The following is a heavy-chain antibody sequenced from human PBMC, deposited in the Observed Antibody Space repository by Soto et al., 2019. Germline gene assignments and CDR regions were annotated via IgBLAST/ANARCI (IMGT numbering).Heavy chain of an antibody. CDR2: ISSDGNNK. J-gene: IGHJ2*01. V-gene: IGHV3-30-3*01. Sequence: ESGGGVVQPGRSLRLSCTASGFTFSSYAMHWVRQAPGKGLEWAAVISSDGNNKHYADSVKGRFTISRDNSKNKLYLRMNSLGAEDTAVYYCARDQGPNDSGYWYFDLWGRGTLVSVSS. D-gene: IGHD3-22*01. CDR1: GFTFSSYA. CDR3: ARDQGPNDSGYWYFDL.